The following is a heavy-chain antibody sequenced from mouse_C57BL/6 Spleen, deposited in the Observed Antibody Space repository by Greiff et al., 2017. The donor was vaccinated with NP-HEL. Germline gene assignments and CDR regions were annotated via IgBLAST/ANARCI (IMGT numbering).Heavy chain of an antibody. V-gene: IGHV2-9-1*01. Sequence: QVQLQQSGPGLVAPSQSLSITCTVSGFSLTNYAISWVRQPPGKGLEWLGVIWTGGGTNYNSALKSRLSISKDNSKSQVFLKMNSLQTDDTARYYCARNDGSTHYAMDYWGQGTSVTVSS. D-gene: IGHD1-1*01. CDR1: GFSLTNYA. J-gene: IGHJ4*01. CDR2: IWTGGGT. CDR3: ARNDGSTHYAMDY.